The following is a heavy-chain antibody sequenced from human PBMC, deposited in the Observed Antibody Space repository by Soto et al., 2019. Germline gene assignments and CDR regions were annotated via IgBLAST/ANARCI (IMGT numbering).Heavy chain of an antibody. D-gene: IGHD3-22*01. V-gene: IGHV4-34*01. J-gene: IGHJ3*02. CDR1: GGSFSGYY. CDR2: INHSGST. Sequence: TLSLTCAVYGGSFSGYYWSWIRQPPGKGLEWIGEINHSGSTNYNPSLKSRVTISVDTSKNQFSLKLSSVTAADTAVYYCARGRYYYDSSAPDAFDIWGQGTMVTVSS. CDR3: ARGRYYYDSSAPDAFDI.